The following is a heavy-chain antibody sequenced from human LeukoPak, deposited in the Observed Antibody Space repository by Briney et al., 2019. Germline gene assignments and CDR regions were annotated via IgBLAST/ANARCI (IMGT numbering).Heavy chain of an antibody. J-gene: IGHJ4*02. CDR1: DYTFNSYS. CDR3: ARDGFRGPSDY. D-gene: IGHD3-16*01. CDR2: INAYNGPT. Sequence: ASVKVSCKASDYTFNSYSINWVRQAPGQGLEWMGSINAYNGPTNYAQKVQGRVTMTTDTSTSTAYMELRSLRSDDTALYYCARDGFRGPSDYWGQGTLVTVSS. V-gene: IGHV1-18*01.